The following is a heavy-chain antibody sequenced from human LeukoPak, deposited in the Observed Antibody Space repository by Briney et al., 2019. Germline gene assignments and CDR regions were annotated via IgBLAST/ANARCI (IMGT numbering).Heavy chain of an antibody. CDR3: ARGATRISGYYYYYMDV. D-gene: IGHD2-15*01. V-gene: IGHV1-69*13. J-gene: IGHJ6*03. CDR2: IIPIFGTA. CDR1: GGTFSSYA. Sequence: ASVKVSCKASGGTFSSYAISWVRQAPGQGLEWMGGIIPIFGTANYAQKFQGRVTITADESTSTAYMGLSSLRSEDTAVYYCARGATRISGYYYYYMDVWGKGTTVTVSS.